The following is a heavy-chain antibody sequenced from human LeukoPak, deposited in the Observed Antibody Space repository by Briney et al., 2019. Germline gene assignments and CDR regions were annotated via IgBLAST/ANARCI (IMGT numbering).Heavy chain of an antibody. D-gene: IGHD6-19*01. CDR1: GDSVNNNLYF. V-gene: IGHV4-39*01. J-gene: IGHJ4*02. CDR3: ARMYTDGWYEY. Sequence: SETLSLTCSVSGDSVNNNLYFWAWIRQPPGKGLKWVGSIHYTGATYYSPSLKSRVTISIDTSKNQFSLRLTSLTAADTAVYYCARMYTDGWYEYWGQGILVTVSS. CDR2: IHYTGAT.